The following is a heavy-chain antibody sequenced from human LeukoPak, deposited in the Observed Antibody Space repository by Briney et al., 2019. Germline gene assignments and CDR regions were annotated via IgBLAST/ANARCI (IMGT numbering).Heavy chain of an antibody. J-gene: IGHJ4*02. D-gene: IGHD4-11*01. CDR2: ISYDGSNK. V-gene: IGHV3-30-3*01. CDR1: GFTFSSYA. CDR3: VDYSNYLDY. Sequence: GGSLRLSCAASGFTFSSYAMHRVRQAPGKGLEWVAVISYDGSNKYYADSVKGRFTISRDNSKNTLYLQMNSLRAEDTAVYYCVDYSNYLDYWGQGTLVTVSS.